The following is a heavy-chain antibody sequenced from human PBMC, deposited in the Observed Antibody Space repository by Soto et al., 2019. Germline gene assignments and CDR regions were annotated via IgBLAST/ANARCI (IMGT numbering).Heavy chain of an antibody. CDR1: GFTFSSTL. CDR3: AIPARPYSNPTNWYDL. J-gene: IGHJ5*02. D-gene: IGHD6-13*01. V-gene: IGHV3-7*05. Sequence: GGSLRLSCAAYGFTFSSTLMSWVRQARGKGLEWVANIKQDGSEKYYVDSVKGRFTISRDNAKNSLYLQMNSLRAEDTAMYYCAIPARPYSNPTNWYDLWGQGTLVTVSA. CDR2: IKQDGSEK.